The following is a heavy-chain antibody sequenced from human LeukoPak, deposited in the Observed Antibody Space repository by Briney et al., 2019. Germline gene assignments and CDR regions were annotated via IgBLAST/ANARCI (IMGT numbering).Heavy chain of an antibody. V-gene: IGHV4-34*01. CDR2: INHTGST. D-gene: IGHD6-13*01. Sequence: SETLSLTCAVYGGSFSGYYWSWIRQPLGKGLEWIGEINHTGSTNYNPSLKSRVTISVDTSKNQFSLKLSSVTAADTAVYYCARAAAVMFDPWGQGTLVTVSS. CDR3: ARAAAVMFDP. J-gene: IGHJ5*02. CDR1: GGSFSGYY.